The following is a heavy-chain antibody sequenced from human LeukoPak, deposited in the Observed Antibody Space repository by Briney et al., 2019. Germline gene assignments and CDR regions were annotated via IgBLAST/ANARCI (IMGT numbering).Heavy chain of an antibody. D-gene: IGHD2-15*01. Sequence: GGSLRLSCAASGFTVYSNYMNWVRQAPGKGLEWVSVFYRGGDTFYADSVKGRFTISRDNSKNTLHLQMNSLRVEDTAVYYCARACHDCSGRTCYDTGAFDIWGQGTMVTVSS. CDR1: GFTVYSNY. J-gene: IGHJ3*02. CDR3: ARACHDCSGRTCYDTGAFDI. V-gene: IGHV3-66*01. CDR2: FYRGGDT.